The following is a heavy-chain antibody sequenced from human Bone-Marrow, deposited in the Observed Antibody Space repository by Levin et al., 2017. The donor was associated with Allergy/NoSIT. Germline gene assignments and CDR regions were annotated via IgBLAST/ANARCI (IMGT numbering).Heavy chain of an antibody. CDR2: IYYSGST. J-gene: IGHJ5*02. V-gene: IGHV4-59*01. CDR1: GGSISSYY. Sequence: PSETLSLTCIVSGGSISSYYWSWIRQPPGKGLEWIGYIYYSGSTNYNPSLKSRVTISVDTSKNQFSLKLSSVTAADTAVYYCARELYCSSTSCYAGGWFDPWGQGTLVTVSS. CDR3: ARELYCSSTSCYAGGWFDP. D-gene: IGHD2-2*01.